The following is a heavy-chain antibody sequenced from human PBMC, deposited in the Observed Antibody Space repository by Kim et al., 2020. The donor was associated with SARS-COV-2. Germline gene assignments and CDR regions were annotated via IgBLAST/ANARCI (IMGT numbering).Heavy chain of an antibody. J-gene: IGHJ4*02. Sequence: GGSLRLSCAASGFTFSNSAMNWVRQAPGKGLEWVSGISGSGGSTYYADSVKGRFTISRDNSKNTLYLQINSLRSEDTALYYCARSAGGVAGPLDFDSRGQGTLVTVSS. CDR2: ISGSGGST. V-gene: IGHV3-23*01. CDR1: GFTFSNSA. CDR3: ARSAGGVAGPLDFDS. D-gene: IGHD6-19*01.